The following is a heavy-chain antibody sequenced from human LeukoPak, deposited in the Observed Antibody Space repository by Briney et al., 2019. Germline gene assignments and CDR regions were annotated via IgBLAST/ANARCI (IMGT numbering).Heavy chain of an antibody. CDR1: GGSTSSYY. Sequence: SETLSLTCTVPGGSTSSYYWSWIRQPAGKGLEWIGRIYTSGSTNYNPSLKSRVTMSVDTSKNQFSLKLSSVTAADTAVYYCARLRGDILTVWFDPGGQGTLVTVSS. D-gene: IGHD3-9*01. CDR3: ARLRGDILTVWFDP. J-gene: IGHJ5*02. CDR2: IYTSGST. V-gene: IGHV4-4*07.